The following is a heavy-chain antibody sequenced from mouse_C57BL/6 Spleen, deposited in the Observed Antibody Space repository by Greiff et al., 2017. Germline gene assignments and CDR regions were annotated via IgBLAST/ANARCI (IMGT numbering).Heavy chain of an antibody. CDR3: ARHNYGYDEEGYFDY. CDR2: IYPRSGNT. V-gene: IGHV1-81*01. D-gene: IGHD2-2*01. Sequence: VQLQQSGAELARPGASVKLSCKASGYTFTSYGISWVKQRTGQGLEWIGEIYPRSGNTYYNEKFKGKATLTADKSSSTAYMELRSLTSEDSAVYFCARHNYGYDEEGYFDYWGQGTTLTVSS. J-gene: IGHJ2*01. CDR1: GYTFTSYG.